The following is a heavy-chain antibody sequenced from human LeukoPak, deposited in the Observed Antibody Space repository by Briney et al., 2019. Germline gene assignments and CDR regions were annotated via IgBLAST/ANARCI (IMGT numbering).Heavy chain of an antibody. CDR3: ARGSFLITFGGFIG. Sequence: GGSLRLSCAASGFTFSNYNMNWVRQAPGKVLEWVSSITYSSTYIYYADSVKGRFTISRDNAKNSVYLQMNSLRAEDTAVYYCARGSFLITFGGFIGWGQGTLVTVSS. D-gene: IGHD3-16*02. V-gene: IGHV3-21*01. J-gene: IGHJ4*02. CDR2: ITYSSTYI. CDR1: GFTFSNYN.